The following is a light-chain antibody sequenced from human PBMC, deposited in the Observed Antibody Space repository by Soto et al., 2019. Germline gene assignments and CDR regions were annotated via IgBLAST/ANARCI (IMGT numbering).Light chain of an antibody. Sequence: EIVLTQSPGTLSLSPGERATLSCRASQTIASRYLAWYQHQPGQAPRLLIYRTFARAPGIPDRFSGGGSGTDLPLTISRLEREDFAVYYCQQYDTSPPTFGQGTRLDIK. V-gene: IGKV3-20*01. J-gene: IGKJ5*01. CDR1: QTIASRY. CDR2: RTF. CDR3: QQYDTSPPT.